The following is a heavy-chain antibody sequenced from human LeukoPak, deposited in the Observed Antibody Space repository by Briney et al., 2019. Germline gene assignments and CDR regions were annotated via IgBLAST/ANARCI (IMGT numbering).Heavy chain of an antibody. CDR3: VRAGLTGGLDY. J-gene: IGHJ4*02. V-gene: IGHV3-21*01. CDR1: GFSFSDYS. D-gene: IGHD2-8*02. CDR2: IISSTTYT. Sequence: GGSLRLSCAASGFSFSDYSMNWVRQAPGKGLEWVSSIISSTTYTYYADSVKGRFTISRDNAKYTLYLETNSLRAEDTAVYYCVRAGLTGGLDYWGQGTLVTVSS.